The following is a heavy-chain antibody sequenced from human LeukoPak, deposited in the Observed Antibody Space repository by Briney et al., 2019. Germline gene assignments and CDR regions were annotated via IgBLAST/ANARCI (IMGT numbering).Heavy chain of an antibody. J-gene: IGHJ6*03. CDR3: VRKVYYYMDV. CDR1: GVTFSRYA. V-gene: IGHV3-23*01. Sequence: GESLRLSCAASGVTFSRYAVNWVRQSPGRGLEWVSYISPSGDSTVYAESVKGQFTISRDNSKNMLYLQMDSLRAEDTAIYYCVRKVYYYMDVWGKGTTVTVSS. CDR2: ISPSGDST.